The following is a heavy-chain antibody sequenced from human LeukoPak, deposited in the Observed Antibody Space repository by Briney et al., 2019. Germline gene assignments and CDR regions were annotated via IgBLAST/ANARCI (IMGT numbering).Heavy chain of an antibody. CDR3: ARDPSSSTSNEGLLDV. D-gene: IGHD2-2*01. V-gene: IGHV3-30*04. CDR2: ISYDGSNK. J-gene: IGHJ6*04. Sequence: GRSLRLSCAASGFTFSSYAMHWVRQAPGKGLEWVAVISYDGSNKYYADSVKGRFTISRDNSKNTLYLQMNSLRAEDTAVYYCARDPSSSTSNEGLLDVWGKGTTVTVSS. CDR1: GFTFSSYA.